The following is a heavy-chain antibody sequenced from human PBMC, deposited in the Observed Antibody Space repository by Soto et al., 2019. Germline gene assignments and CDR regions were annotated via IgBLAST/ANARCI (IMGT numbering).Heavy chain of an antibody. CDR2: ISYDGSNK. J-gene: IGHJ6*02. D-gene: IGHD1-26*01. V-gene: IGHV3-30*18. Sequence: LRLSCSASVFTFSSYGMHWVRQAPGKGLEWVAVISYDGSNKYYADSVKGRFTISRDNSKNTLYLQMNGLRAEDTAVYYCAKVWSPNYGMDVWGQGTTVTVSS. CDR1: VFTFSSYG. CDR3: AKVWSPNYGMDV.